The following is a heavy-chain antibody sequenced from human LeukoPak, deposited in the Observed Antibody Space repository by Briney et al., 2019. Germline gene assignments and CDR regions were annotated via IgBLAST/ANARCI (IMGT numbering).Heavy chain of an antibody. CDR3: ARSRDYYLYYGMDV. D-gene: IGHD6-6*01. Sequence: ASVKVSCKASGYTFTSYDINWVRQATGQGLEWMGWMNPNSGNTGYAQKFQGRVTMTRNTSIGTAYMELSSLRSGDTAVYYCARSRDYYLYYGMDVWGQGTTVTVSS. CDR2: MNPNSGNT. CDR1: GYTFTSYD. J-gene: IGHJ6*02. V-gene: IGHV1-8*01.